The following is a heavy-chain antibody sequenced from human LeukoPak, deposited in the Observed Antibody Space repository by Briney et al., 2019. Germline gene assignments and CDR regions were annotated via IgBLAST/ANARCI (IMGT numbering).Heavy chain of an antibody. CDR2: ITGSSTYI. Sequence: KAGGSLRLSCAVSGFTFSSYTMNWVRQAPGKGLEWVSSITGSSTYIYYADSVKGRFTISRDNAKNSLYLQMNNLGAEDTAVYYCARELGDSYGDYAFWAFDIWGQGTMVTVSS. V-gene: IGHV3-21*01. J-gene: IGHJ3*02. CDR3: ARELGDSYGDYAFWAFDI. D-gene: IGHD4-17*01. CDR1: GFTFSSYT.